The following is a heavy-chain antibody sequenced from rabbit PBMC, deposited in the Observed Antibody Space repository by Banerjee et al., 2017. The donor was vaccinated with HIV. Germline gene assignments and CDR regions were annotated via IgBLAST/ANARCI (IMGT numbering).Heavy chain of an antibody. V-gene: IGHV1S47*01. CDR1: GFDFSSNA. CDR2: IDTGSGST. CDR3: ARSNDWGLEYFHL. Sequence: QEQLQESGGGLFQPGGSLTLTCKASGFDFSSNAMCWVRQAPGEGLEWIGCIDTGSGSTVYATWVNGRFTISKTSSTTVTLQMTTVTAADTATYFCARSNDWGLEYFHLWGPGTLVTVS. D-gene: IGHD4-1*01. J-gene: IGHJ4*01.